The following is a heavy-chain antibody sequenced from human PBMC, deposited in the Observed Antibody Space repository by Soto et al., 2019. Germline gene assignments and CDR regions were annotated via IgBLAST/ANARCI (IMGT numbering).Heavy chain of an antibody. CDR2: ISAYNGNT. J-gene: IGHJ5*02. CDR1: GYTFTSYG. D-gene: IGHD3-22*01. CDR3: ALRNYYDSSMNWFDP. Sequence: ASVKVSCKASGYTFTSYGISWVRQAPGQGLEWMGWISAYNGNTNYAQKLQGRVTMTTDTSTSTAYMELRSLRSDDTAVYYCALRNYYDSSMNWFDPWGQGTLVTVSS. V-gene: IGHV1-18*01.